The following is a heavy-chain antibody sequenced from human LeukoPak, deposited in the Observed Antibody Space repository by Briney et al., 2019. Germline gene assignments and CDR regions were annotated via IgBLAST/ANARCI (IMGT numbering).Heavy chain of an antibody. CDR3: AKSRLSVADYHFDN. CDR1: GFTFSNYA. CDR2: ISGSGTRT. J-gene: IGHJ4*02. Sequence: GGSLRLSCAASGFTFSNYAMSWVRQAPGKGLEWASSISGSGTRTNYADSVKGRFTISRDNSKNTLYLQMNSLRADDTAVYYCAKSRLSVADYHFDNWGQGTLVTVSS. D-gene: IGHD4-11*01. V-gene: IGHV3-23*01.